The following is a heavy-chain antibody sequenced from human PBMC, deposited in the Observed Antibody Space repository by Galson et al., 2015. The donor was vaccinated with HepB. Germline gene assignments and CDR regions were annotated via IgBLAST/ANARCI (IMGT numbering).Heavy chain of an antibody. CDR1: GFTFSSHA. CDR2: ISSSGGNT. D-gene: IGHD2-21*02. Sequence: SLRLSCAASGFTFSSHAMSWVRQAPGRGLEWVSGISSSGGNTYYADSVKGRFTISRDNSKNTLYLHMNSLRAEDTAVYYCMSQSSDWYWWFDPWGQGTLVTVTS. V-gene: IGHV3-23*01. CDR3: MSQSSDWYWWFDP. J-gene: IGHJ5*02.